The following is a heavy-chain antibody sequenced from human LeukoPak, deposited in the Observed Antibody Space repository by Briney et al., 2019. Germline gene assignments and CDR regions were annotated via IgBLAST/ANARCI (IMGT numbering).Heavy chain of an antibody. CDR2: ISGSGGST. CDR3: ANLAQSGIAVAGPGTAFDI. D-gene: IGHD6-19*01. CDR1: GFTFSSYS. J-gene: IGHJ3*02. V-gene: IGHV3-23*01. Sequence: HSGGSLRLSCAASGFTFSSYSMNWVRQAPGKGLEWVSAISGSGGSTYYADSVKGRFTISRDNSKNTLYLQMNSLRAEDTAVYYCANLAQSGIAVAGPGTAFDIWGQGTMVTVSS.